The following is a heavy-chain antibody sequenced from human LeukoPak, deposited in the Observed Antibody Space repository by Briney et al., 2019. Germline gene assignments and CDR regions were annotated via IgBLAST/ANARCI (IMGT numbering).Heavy chain of an antibody. D-gene: IGHD5-18*01. V-gene: IGHV3-30*18. J-gene: IGHJ2*01. CDR1: GFTLSSFG. Sequence: GMSLRLSCTASGFTLSSFGMHWVRQAPGKGLEWVAVISDDGSNRYYADSVKGRFTISRDNSKNTLFLQMNSLRAEDTAVYYCAKDADTATIIYWYFDLWGRGTLVTVSS. CDR2: ISDDGSNR. CDR3: AKDADTATIIYWYFDL.